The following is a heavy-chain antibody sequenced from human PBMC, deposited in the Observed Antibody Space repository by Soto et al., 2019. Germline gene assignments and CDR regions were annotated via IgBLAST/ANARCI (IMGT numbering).Heavy chain of an antibody. J-gene: IGHJ3*02. CDR3: AKDNGLLGSRAFDI. CDR2: ISGSGGST. Sequence: GGSLRLSCAASGFPFSSYAMSWVRQAPGKGLEWVSAISGSGGSTYYADSVKGRFIISRDNSKNKLYLQMNSLRAEDTAVYYCAKDNGLLGSRAFDIWGQGTMVTVSS. V-gene: IGHV3-23*01. D-gene: IGHD2-8*01. CDR1: GFPFSSYA.